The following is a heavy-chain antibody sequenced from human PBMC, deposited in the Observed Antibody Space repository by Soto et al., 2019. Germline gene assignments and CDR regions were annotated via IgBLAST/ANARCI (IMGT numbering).Heavy chain of an antibody. CDR2: INAGNGNT. Sequence: QVQLVQSGAEVKKPGASVKVSCKASGYTFTSYAMHWVRQAPGQRHEWMGWINAGNGNTKYSQKFQGRVTITRDTSASTAYMELSSLRSEDTAVYYCARGGSRGSGSYGYWGQGTLVTVSS. D-gene: IGHD3-10*01. CDR1: GYTFTSYA. V-gene: IGHV1-3*01. J-gene: IGHJ4*02. CDR3: ARGGSRGSGSYGY.